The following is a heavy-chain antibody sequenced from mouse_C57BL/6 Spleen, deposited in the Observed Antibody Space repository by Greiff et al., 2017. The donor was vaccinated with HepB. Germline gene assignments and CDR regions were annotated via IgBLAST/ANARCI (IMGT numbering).Heavy chain of an antibody. CDR1: GYSFTDCN. CDR3: ARFPTAHNYAMDY. D-gene: IGHD3-2*02. Sequence: VQLKESGPELVKPGASVKISCKASGYSFTDCNMNWVKQSNGKSLEWIGVINPNYGTTSYNQKFKGKATLTVDQSSSTAYMQLNSLTSEDSAVYYCARFPTAHNYAMDYWGQGTSVTVSS. CDR2: INPNYGTT. J-gene: IGHJ4*01. V-gene: IGHV1-39*01.